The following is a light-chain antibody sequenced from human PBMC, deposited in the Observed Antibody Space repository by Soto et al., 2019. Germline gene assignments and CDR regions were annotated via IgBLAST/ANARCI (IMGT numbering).Light chain of an antibody. CDR1: QGISNF. J-gene: IGKJ5*01. Sequence: DIQMTQSPSSLSASVGDRVTITCRASQGISNFVAWFQQKPGKAPTSLIYAASSLQSGVSSRFSGSGSGTDFTLTISSLQPEDCATSYCQQYNTYPVTFGQGTRLESK. CDR3: QQYNTYPVT. CDR2: AAS. V-gene: IGKV1-16*01.